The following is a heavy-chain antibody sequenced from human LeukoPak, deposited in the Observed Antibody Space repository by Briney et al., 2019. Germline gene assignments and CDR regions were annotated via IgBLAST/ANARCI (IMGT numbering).Heavy chain of an antibody. V-gene: IGHV4-39*02. J-gene: IGHJ4*02. D-gene: IGHD7-27*01. CDR1: GGSISSSSYY. CDR3: AGGSISTGDDF. CDR2: IYYSGST. Sequence: SETLSLTCTVSGGSISSSSYYWGWIRQPPGKGLEWIGSIYYSGSTYYNPSLKSRLTITVDKAKNYFSLRLSSVTAVDTAVYFCAGGSISTGDDFWGQGTLVTVSS.